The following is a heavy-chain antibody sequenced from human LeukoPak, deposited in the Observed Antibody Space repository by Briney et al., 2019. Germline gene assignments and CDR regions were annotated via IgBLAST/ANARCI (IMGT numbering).Heavy chain of an antibody. D-gene: IGHD3-10*01. V-gene: IGHV4-59*12. Sequence: SETLSLTCTVSGGSISSYYWSWIRQPPGKGLEWIGYIYYSGSTNYNPSLKSRVTMSVDTSKNQFSLKLSSVTAADTAVYYCARGRYYYGSGSRYFDYWGQGTLVTVSS. CDR3: ARGRYYYGSGSRYFDY. CDR2: IYYSGST. J-gene: IGHJ4*02. CDR1: GGSISSYY.